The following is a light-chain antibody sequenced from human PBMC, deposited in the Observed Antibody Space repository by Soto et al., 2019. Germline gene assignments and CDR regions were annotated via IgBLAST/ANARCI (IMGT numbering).Light chain of an antibody. J-gene: IGLJ1*01. Sequence: QSALTQPASVSGSPGQSITISCTGTSSDVGGYNFVSWYQQHPGKAPKFIIYDVRNRPSGVPDRFSGSKSGTSASLAITGLQAEDEADYYCQSYDSSLSYVFGTGTKLTVL. CDR1: SSDVGGYNF. CDR3: QSYDSSLSYV. V-gene: IGLV2-14*03. CDR2: DVR.